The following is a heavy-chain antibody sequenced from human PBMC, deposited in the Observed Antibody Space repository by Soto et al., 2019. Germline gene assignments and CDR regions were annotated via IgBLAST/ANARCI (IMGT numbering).Heavy chain of an antibody. CDR1: GFTFGDYA. Sequence: GGSLRLSCTASGFTFGDYAMSWFRQAPWKGLEWVGFIRSKAYGGTTEYAASVKGRFTISRDDSKSIAYLQMNSLKTEDTAVYYCTRGLTYYDFWSGYYADYWGQGPLVTVSS. CDR3: TRGLTYYDFWSGYYADY. D-gene: IGHD3-3*01. J-gene: IGHJ4*02. V-gene: IGHV3-49*03. CDR2: IRSKAYGGTT.